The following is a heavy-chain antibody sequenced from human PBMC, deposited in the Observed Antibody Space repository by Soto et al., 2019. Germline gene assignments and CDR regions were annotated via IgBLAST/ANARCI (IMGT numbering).Heavy chain of an antibody. V-gene: IGHV6-1*01. Sequence: SQTLSLTCVISGDSVSSNSAAWNWVRQSPSRGLEWLGRTYYRSKWNNDYAVSVKRRITINPDTSKNQFSLQLNSVTPEDTAVYYCAREGGDRSSCYFDYWGQGTLVNVSA. CDR3: AREGGDRSSCYFDY. CDR1: GDSVSSNSAA. CDR2: TYYRSKWNN. D-gene: IGHD6-13*01. J-gene: IGHJ4*02.